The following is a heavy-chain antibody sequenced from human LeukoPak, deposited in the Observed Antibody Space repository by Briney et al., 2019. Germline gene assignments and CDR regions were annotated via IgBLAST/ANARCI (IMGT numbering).Heavy chain of an antibody. CDR2: ISYDGSNK. J-gene: IGHJ4*02. CDR3: AKDQHDILTGPDY. Sequence: PGRSLRLSCAASGFTFSSYAMHWVRQAPGKGLEWVAVISYDGSNKYYADSVKGRFTISRDNSKNTLYLQMNSLRAEDTAVYYCAKDQHDILTGPDYWGQGTLVTVSS. CDR1: GFTFSSYA. V-gene: IGHV3-30-3*01. D-gene: IGHD3-9*01.